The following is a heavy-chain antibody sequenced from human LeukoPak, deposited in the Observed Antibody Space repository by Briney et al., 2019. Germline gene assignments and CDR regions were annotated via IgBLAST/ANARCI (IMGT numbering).Heavy chain of an antibody. Sequence: GGSLRLSCEASGFTVSTIYMSWVRQAPGKGLEWVSTIYRGGSTYYADPVTGRFTISRDISKNTVYLQMNSLRVEDRAIYYCARGVYNTRAEYAHDIWGRGTMATVSS. CDR3: ARGVYNTRAEYAHDI. CDR1: GFTVSTIY. V-gene: IGHV3-66*01. J-gene: IGHJ3*02. CDR2: IYRGGST. D-gene: IGHD3-10*01.